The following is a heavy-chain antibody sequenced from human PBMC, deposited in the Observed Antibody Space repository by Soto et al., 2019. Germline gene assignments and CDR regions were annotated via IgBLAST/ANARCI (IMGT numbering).Heavy chain of an antibody. D-gene: IGHD2-15*01. CDR1: GYTFNDYY. CDR3: ARSGGSGFDP. Sequence: ASVKVSCKASGYTFNDYYMHWVRQAPGQGLEWMGWINPNSGGTNYAQKFQGRVTLTRDTSISTAYMELSSLRSNDTAVYYCARSGGSGFDPWGQGILVTVSS. V-gene: IGHV1-2*02. CDR2: INPNSGGT. J-gene: IGHJ5*02.